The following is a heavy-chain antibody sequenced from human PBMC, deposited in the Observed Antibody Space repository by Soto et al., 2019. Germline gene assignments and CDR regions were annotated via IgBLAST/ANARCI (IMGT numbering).Heavy chain of an antibody. CDR3: TREDVSCDDGTRRHMDV. Sequence: QPQLVQSGAEVKKPGASLKVSCQASGYIFKDHDINWVRQTPGQGLEWMGWMTPKTGYTGYAQKCEGSITMTRDTSLNIAFMELTSLTSDDTAVYFCTREDVSCDDGTRRHMDVWGQGTTITVSS. CDR2: MTPKTGYT. J-gene: IGHJ6*02. CDR1: GYIFKDHD. V-gene: IGHV1-8*01. D-gene: IGHD1-26*01.